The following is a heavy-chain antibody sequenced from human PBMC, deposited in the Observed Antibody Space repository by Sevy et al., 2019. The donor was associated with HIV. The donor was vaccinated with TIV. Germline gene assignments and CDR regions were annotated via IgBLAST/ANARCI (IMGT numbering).Heavy chain of an antibody. CDR3: AGDLRLVVPVWAGAPYGMDV. V-gene: IGHV3-48*02. CDR1: GFTFSSYS. Sequence: GGSLRLSCAASGFTFSSYSMNWVRQAPGKGLEWVSYISSSSSTIYYADSVKGRFTISRDNAKNSLYLQMNSLRDEDTAVYYCAGDLRLVVPVWAGAPYGMDVWGQGTTVTVSS. J-gene: IGHJ6*02. CDR2: ISSSSSTI. D-gene: IGHD3-16*01.